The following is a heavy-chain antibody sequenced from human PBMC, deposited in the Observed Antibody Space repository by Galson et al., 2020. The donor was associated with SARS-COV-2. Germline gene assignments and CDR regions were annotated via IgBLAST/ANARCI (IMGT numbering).Heavy chain of an antibody. J-gene: IGHJ4*02. CDR1: GGSISPNY. V-gene: IGHV4-59*01. CDR2: IHYSGRS. CDR3: ATSFDWPLDF. D-gene: IGHD3-9*01. Sequence: SETLSLTCSVSGGSISPNYLTWIRQPPGRGLEWIGYIHYSGRSDYHPSLRSRVTISAGTSMTQASLTLTSVTAADTAIYYCATSFDWPLDFWGQGTLVTV.